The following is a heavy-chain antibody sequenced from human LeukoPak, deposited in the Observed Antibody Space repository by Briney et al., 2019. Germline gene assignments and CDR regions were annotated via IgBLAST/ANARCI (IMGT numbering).Heavy chain of an antibody. Sequence: PGGSLRLSCTASGFTFGDYAMSWVRQAPGKGLEWVGFIRSKAYGGTTEYAASVKGRFTISRDDSKSIAYLQMNSLKTEDTAVYYCTREDNDSSGYDYWGQGTLVTVSS. J-gene: IGHJ4*02. CDR1: GFTFGDYA. V-gene: IGHV3-49*04. CDR2: IRSKAYGGTT. D-gene: IGHD3-22*01. CDR3: TREDNDSSGYDY.